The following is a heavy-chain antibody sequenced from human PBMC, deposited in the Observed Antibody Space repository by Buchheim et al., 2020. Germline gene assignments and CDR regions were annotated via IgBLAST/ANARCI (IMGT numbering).Heavy chain of an antibody. CDR2: ISGSGGST. D-gene: IGHD3-22*01. J-gene: IGHJ4*02. V-gene: IGHV3-23*01. Sequence: EVQLLESGGGLVQPGGSLRLSCAASGFTFSNYAMSWVRQAPGKGLEWVSAISGSGGSTFYAASVMGRFTISRDNSMNTLYLKMNSLRTEDTAVYYCAKDPYDSCGYHIDYWGQGTL. CDR1: GFTFSNYA. CDR3: AKDPYDSCGYHIDY.